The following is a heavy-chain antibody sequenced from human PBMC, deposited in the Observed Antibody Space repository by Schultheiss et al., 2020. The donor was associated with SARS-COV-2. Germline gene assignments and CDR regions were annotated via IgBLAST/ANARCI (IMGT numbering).Heavy chain of an antibody. CDR1: GGSFSGYY. CDR2: IYNSGST. Sequence: SETLSLTCAVYGGSFSGYYWNWIRQPPGKGLEWIGYIYNSGSTYYNPSLESRVTISVDTSKNQFSLKLTSVTAADTAVYYCASLRPHHMYSSSLFGGWFDPWGQGTLVTVSS. V-gene: IGHV4-59*08. CDR3: ASLRPHHMYSSSLFGGWFDP. D-gene: IGHD1-26*01. J-gene: IGHJ5*02.